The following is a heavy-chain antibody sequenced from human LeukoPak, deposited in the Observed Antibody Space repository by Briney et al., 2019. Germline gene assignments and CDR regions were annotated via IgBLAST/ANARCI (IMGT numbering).Heavy chain of an antibody. CDR1: GLTFRSYR. CDR3: ATGPRDNGGNPDDFDY. Sequence: GGSLRLPCAASGLTFRSYRMNWVRQAPGKGLEWISYISSDGTTIYYADSVKGRFTISRDNAQNSLHLQMSSLGAEDTALYYCATGPRDNGGNPDDFDYWGQGTLVTVSS. D-gene: IGHD4/OR15-4a*01. CDR2: ISSDGTTI. J-gene: IGHJ4*02. V-gene: IGHV3-48*01.